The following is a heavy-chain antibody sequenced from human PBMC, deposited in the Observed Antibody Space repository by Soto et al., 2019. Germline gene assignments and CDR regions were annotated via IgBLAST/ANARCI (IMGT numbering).Heavy chain of an antibody. CDR2: IYYSGST. J-gene: IGHJ6*03. D-gene: IGHD3-10*01. V-gene: IGHV4-39*01. CDR3: ARHRNRLRGDYYMDV. Sequence: ASETLSLTCTVSGGSISSSSYYWGWIRQPPGKGLEWIGSIYYSGSTYYNTSLKNRVTISVDTSKNQYSLKISSVTAADTAVYYCARHRNRLRGDYYMDVWGKGTTVTVSS. CDR1: GGSISSSSYY.